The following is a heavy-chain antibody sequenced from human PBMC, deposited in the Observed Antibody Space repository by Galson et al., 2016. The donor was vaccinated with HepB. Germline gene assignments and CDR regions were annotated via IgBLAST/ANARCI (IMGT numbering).Heavy chain of an antibody. D-gene: IGHD3-3*01. J-gene: IGHJ5*01. CDR1: GFSLTADEVA. Sequence: PALVKPTQTLTLTCTFSGFSLTADEVAVGWIRQPPGKALEWLALIYWDDDKRYWPSLTSRLTITKDTSRDQVVLKMTNVDPADTATYFCARQLAPFTSAWFDYWGQGILVTVSS. CDR2: IYWDDDK. CDR3: ARQLAPFTSAWFDY. V-gene: IGHV2-5*02.